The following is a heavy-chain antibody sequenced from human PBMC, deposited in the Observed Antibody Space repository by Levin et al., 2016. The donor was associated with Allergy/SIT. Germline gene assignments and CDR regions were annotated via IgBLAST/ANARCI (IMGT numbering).Heavy chain of an antibody. V-gene: IGHV4-39*01. Sequence: SETLSLTCTVSGGSISSGLYYWGWIRQPPGKGLEWIGSMYYSGSTYHNPSLKSRVAISVDTSKNQLSLNLSSVTAADTAVYFCARQWDEGRLTYFGVGPPHWYFDLWGRGTLVTVSS. CDR1: GGSISSGLYY. J-gene: IGHJ2*01. CDR3: ARQWDEGRLTYFGVGPPHWYFDL. D-gene: IGHD3-3*01. CDR2: MYYSGST.